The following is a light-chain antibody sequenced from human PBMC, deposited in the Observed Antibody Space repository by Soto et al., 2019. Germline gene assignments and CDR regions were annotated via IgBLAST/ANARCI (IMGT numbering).Light chain of an antibody. J-gene: IGLJ1*01. CDR2: EVT. CDR1: SSDVGGFDF. Sequence: HSALTQPASVSGSPGQSITISCTGTSSDVGGFDFVSWFQRRPGKAPRLIIYEVTNRPSGISDRFSGSKSGNTATLTISGLQAEDEADYFCSSYITTNTLYVFGSGTKVTVL. CDR3: SSYITTNTLYV. V-gene: IGLV2-14*01.